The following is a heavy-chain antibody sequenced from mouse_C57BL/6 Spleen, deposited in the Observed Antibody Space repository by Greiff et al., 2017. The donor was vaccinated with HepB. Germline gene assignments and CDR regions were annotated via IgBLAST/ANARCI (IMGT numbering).Heavy chain of an antibody. V-gene: IGHV14-4*01. CDR2: IDPENGDT. Sequence: EVMLVESGAELVRPGASVKLSCTASGFNIKDDYMHWVKQRPEQGLEWIGWIDPENGDTEYASKFQGKATITADTSSNTAYLQLSSLTSEDTAVYDCTTGGSSYYFDYWGQGTTLTVSS. J-gene: IGHJ2*01. CDR1: GFNIKDDY. D-gene: IGHD1-1*01. CDR3: TTGGSSYYFDY.